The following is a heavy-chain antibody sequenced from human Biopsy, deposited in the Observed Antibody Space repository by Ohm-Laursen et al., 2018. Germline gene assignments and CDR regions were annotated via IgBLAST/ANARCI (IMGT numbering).Heavy chain of an antibody. D-gene: IGHD3-22*01. CDR2: VYYTGST. Sequence: GTLSLTCPVSGDSISSYYWSWIRQPPGKGLQWIGYVYYTGSTDYNPSLQSRVTISVDTSKNPFSLRLRSVTPADTAIYYCARDRGYYSDRTVPGYFDLWGRGTLVTVSS. CDR3: ARDRGYYSDRTVPGYFDL. J-gene: IGHJ2*01. CDR1: GDSISSYY. V-gene: IGHV4-59*01.